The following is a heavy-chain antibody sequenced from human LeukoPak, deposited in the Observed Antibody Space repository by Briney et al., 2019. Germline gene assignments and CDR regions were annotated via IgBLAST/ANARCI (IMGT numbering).Heavy chain of an antibody. J-gene: IGHJ4*02. Sequence: GGSLRLSCEASGFTFSASWVIWARQVPGKGLEWVAKINPDGSEKSYVESVKGRFTISRDNAKNSLYLQMNSLRVEDTAVYYCARDPRWNFDYWGQGTLVTVSS. D-gene: IGHD3-16*02. CDR2: INPDGSEK. CDR1: GFTFSASW. V-gene: IGHV3-7*04. CDR3: ARDPRWNFDY.